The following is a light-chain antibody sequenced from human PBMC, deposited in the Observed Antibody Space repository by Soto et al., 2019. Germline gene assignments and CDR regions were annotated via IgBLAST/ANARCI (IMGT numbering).Light chain of an antibody. CDR1: TSDVGGYTY. CDR3: SSYTAISSLDIV. V-gene: IGLV2-14*01. CDR2: EVN. J-gene: IGLJ2*01. Sequence: QSALTQPASLSGSPGQSITISGTGTTSDVGGYTYVSWYQQLPGNAPKLIIYEVNHRPSGVSNRFSGSKSGSTASLTISRLQGEDEAHYYCSSYTAISSLDIVFGGGTKLTVL.